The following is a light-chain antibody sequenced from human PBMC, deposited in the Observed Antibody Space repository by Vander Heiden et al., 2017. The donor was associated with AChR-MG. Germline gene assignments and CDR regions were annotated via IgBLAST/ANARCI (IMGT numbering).Light chain of an antibody. CDR3: QQYNNWPPELT. J-gene: IGKJ4*01. Sequence: EIVMTQSPATLSVSPGERATLSCRASQSVNSNLVWYQQKPGQAPRLLIFGASTRATGIPARFSGSGSGTEFTLTISSLQSEDFAVYYCQQYNNWPPELTFGGGTKVEIK. CDR1: QSVNSN. V-gene: IGKV3-15*01. CDR2: GAS.